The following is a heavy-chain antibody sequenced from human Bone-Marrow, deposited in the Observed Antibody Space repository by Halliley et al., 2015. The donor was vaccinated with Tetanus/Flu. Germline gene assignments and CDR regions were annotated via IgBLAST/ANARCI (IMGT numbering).Heavy chain of an antibody. D-gene: IGHD3-10*01. J-gene: IGHJ4*02. CDR3: AKGEGNYDSGSYD. V-gene: IGHV3-43*02. Sequence: WVSLISGDGNSTYYADSVKGRFTISRDNSKNSLYLQMNSLRIEDTALYYCAKGEGNYDSGSYDWGQGTLVTVSS. CDR2: ISGDGNST.